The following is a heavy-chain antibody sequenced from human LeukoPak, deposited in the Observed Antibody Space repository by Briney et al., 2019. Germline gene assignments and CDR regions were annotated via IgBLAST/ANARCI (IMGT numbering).Heavy chain of an antibody. CDR3: ARRKYEHLSAFDY. D-gene: IGHD2-2*01. J-gene: IGHJ4*02. Sequence: GESLKISCKGSGYSFTSYWIGWVRQMPGKGLEWMGSIYPGDSDTRNSPSLQGQVTISADKSISTAYLQWSSLKASDTAIYYCARRKYEHLSAFDYWGQGTLVTVSS. V-gene: IGHV5-51*01. CDR1: GYSFTSYW. CDR2: IYPGDSDT.